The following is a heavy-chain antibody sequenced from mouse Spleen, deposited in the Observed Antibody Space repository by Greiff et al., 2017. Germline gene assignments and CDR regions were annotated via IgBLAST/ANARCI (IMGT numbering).Heavy chain of an antibody. J-gene: IGHJ2*01. V-gene: IGHV5-17*01. CDR1: GFTFSDYG. CDR2: ISSGSSTI. CDR3: AQGEGDY. Sequence: EVKLMESGGGLVKPGGSLKLSCAASGFTFSDYGMHWVRQAPEKGLEWVAYISSGSSTIYYADTVKGRFTISRDNAKNTLFLQMTSLRSEDTAMYYCAQGEGDYWGQGTTLTVSS. D-gene: IGHD3-3*01.